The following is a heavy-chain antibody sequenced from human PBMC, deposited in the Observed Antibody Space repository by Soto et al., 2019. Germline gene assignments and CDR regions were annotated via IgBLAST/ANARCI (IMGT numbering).Heavy chain of an antibody. CDR3: ARRGSSGLFTLMPFDI. V-gene: IGHV5-10-1*01. D-gene: IGHD6-19*01. CDR1: GYSFTDFW. CDR2: IDPRDSYT. Sequence: GESLKISCKGSGYSFTDFWINWVRQMPGKGLEWMGRIDPRDSYTNFSPSFQGHVTISVDKSITTAYLHWSSLKASDTVMYYCARRGSSGLFTLMPFDIWGQGTMVTVSS. J-gene: IGHJ3*02.